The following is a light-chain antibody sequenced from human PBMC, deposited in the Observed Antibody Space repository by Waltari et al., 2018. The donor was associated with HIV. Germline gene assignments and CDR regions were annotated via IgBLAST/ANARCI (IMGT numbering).Light chain of an antibody. CDR2: DAS. CDR1: QSISSSH. V-gene: IGKV3-20*01. Sequence: EIVLTQSPGTLSLSPGERATLSCRASQSISSSHLAWYQQRRGQAPRVLIYDASKRATCVSDRFSGSGSGTDFTLTISRLEPEDFALYYCHQYAASPRTFGQGTKLEIK. CDR3: HQYAASPRT. J-gene: IGKJ2*01.